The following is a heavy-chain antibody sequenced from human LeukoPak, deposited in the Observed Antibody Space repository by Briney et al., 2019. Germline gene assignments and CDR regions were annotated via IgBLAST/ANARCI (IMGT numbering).Heavy chain of an antibody. J-gene: IGHJ4*02. CDR1: GGSISGSSYY. V-gene: IGHV4-39*07. CDR3: ARTIFGVVIAYDY. CDR2: IYYSGST. Sequence: SETLSLTCTVSGGSISGSSYYWGWIRQPPGKGLEWIGSIYYSGSTYYNPSLKSRDTISVDTSKNQFSLKLSSVTAADTAVYYCARTIFGVVIAYDYWGQGTLVTVSS. D-gene: IGHD3-3*01.